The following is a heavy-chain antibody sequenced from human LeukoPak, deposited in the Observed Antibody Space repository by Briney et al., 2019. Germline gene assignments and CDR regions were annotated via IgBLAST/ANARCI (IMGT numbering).Heavy chain of an antibody. CDR2: IYYSGST. V-gene: IGHV4-39*01. D-gene: IGHD1-26*01. Sequence: PSETLSLTCTVSGGSISSSSYYWGWIRQPPGKGLEWIGSIYYSGSTYYNPSLKSRDTISVDTSKNQFSLKLSSVTAADTAVYYCARSLRELWPSNWFDPWGQGTLVTVSS. CDR1: GGSISSSSYY. J-gene: IGHJ5*02. CDR3: ARSLRELWPSNWFDP.